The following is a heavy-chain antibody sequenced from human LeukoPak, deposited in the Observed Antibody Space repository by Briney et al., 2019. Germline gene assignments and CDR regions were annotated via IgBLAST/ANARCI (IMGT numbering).Heavy chain of an antibody. CDR1: GFTFSSYA. V-gene: IGHV3-23*01. Sequence: GGSLRLSCAASGFTFSSYAMSWVRQAPGKGLEWVSSISGSGTTTYFADSVKGRFTISRDNSKNTLYLQMNSLRAEDTAVYYCAKPRGFGELFFDYWGQGTLVTVSS. CDR3: AKPRGFGELFFDY. D-gene: IGHD3-10*01. J-gene: IGHJ4*02. CDR2: ISGSGTTT.